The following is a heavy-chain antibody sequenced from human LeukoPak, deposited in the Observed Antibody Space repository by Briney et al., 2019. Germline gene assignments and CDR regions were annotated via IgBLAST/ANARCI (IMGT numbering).Heavy chain of an antibody. CDR1: GGSFSGYY. V-gene: IGHV4-34*01. CDR3: ARGPYCSGGRCYLIYYFDY. CDR2: FNHSGST. D-gene: IGHD2-15*01. J-gene: IGHJ4*02. Sequence: WETLSLTCAVYGGSFSGYYWSWIRQPPGKGLEWVGEFNHSGSTNYNPSLKSRVTISVDTSKNQFSLKLSSVTAADTAVYYCARGPYCSGGRCYLIYYFDYWGQGTLVTVSS.